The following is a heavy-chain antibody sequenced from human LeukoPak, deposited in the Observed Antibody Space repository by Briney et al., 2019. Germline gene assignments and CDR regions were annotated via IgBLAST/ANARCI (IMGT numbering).Heavy chain of an antibody. Sequence: PSETLSLTCTVSGGSIRTYNWNWIRQSPGKGLEWIGFISYSENTNYNPSLQSRVTITLDTSKNQFSLNLSSVTAADTAVYYCARDVNDILAFQHWGQGTLVTVSS. V-gene: IGHV4-59*01. D-gene: IGHD3-9*01. CDR2: ISYSENT. CDR1: GGSIRTYN. CDR3: ARDVNDILAFQH. J-gene: IGHJ1*01.